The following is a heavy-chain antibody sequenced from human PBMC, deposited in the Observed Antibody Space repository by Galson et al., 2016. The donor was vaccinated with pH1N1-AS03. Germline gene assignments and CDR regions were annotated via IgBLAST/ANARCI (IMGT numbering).Heavy chain of an antibody. CDR2: ISYDESRK. CDR3: ARSQSFYADYFDN. J-gene: IGHJ4*02. Sequence: LRLSCAASGFTFRSYSMHWVRQTPGKGLQWVAVISYDESRKLYADSVRGRSTISRDNSKNTLYLQMNSLRPEDTAVYFCARSQSFYADYFDNWGQGTLVTVSS. D-gene: IGHD3-16*01. CDR1: GFTFRSYS. V-gene: IGHV3-30*03.